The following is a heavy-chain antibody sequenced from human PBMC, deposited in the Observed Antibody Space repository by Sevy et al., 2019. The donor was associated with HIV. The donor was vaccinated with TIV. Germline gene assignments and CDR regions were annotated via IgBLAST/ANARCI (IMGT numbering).Heavy chain of an antibody. CDR3: ARGDFWSGYYYYAMDV. Sequence: SETLSLTCTVSGGSISSYYWSWIRQPAGKGLEWIGRIYTSGSTNYNPSLKSRVTMSVDTSKNQVSLKLSSVTAADTAVYYCARGDFWSGYYYYAMDVWGPGTTVTVSS. CDR2: IYTSGST. CDR1: GGSISSYY. V-gene: IGHV4-4*07. J-gene: IGHJ6*02. D-gene: IGHD3-3*01.